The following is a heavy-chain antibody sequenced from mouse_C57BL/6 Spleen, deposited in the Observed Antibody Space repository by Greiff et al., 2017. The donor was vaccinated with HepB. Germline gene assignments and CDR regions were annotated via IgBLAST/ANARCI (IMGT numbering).Heavy chain of an antibody. CDR3: ARSGSGPYWYFDV. J-gene: IGHJ1*03. CDR2: IDPSDSET. V-gene: IGHV1-52*01. Sequence: QVQLQQPGAELVRPGSSVKLSCKASGYTFTSYWMHWVKQRPIQGLEWIGNIDPSDSETHYNQKFKDKATLTVDKSSSTAYMQLSSLTSEDSAVYYCARSGSGPYWYFDVWGTGTTVTVSS. D-gene: IGHD1-1*01. CDR1: GYTFTSYW.